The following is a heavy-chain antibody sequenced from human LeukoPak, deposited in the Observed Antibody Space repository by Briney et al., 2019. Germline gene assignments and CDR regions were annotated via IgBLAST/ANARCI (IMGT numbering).Heavy chain of an antibody. CDR3: ARETEDDSIFGVVFGPLDY. CDR2: ILPIIHIP. V-gene: IGHV1-69*04. CDR1: GGTFGTYT. Sequence: ASVKVSCKASGGTFGTYTISWVRQAPGQGLEWMGRILPIIHIPDYAQKFQDRVTITADTSTNTAYMELGSLRSEDTAVYYCARETEDDSIFGVVFGPLDYWGQGTLVTVS. D-gene: IGHD3-3*01. J-gene: IGHJ4*02.